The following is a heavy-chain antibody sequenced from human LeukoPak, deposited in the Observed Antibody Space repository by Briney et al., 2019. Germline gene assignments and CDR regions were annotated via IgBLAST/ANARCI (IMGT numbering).Heavy chain of an antibody. CDR3: ARAHYDILTGYWGPFDY. J-gene: IGHJ4*02. CDR2: INPSGGST. D-gene: IGHD3-9*01. Sequence: ASVKVSCKASGGTFSSYAISWVRQAPGQGLEWMGIINPSGGSTSYAQKFQGRVTMTRDMSTSTVYMELSSLRSKDTAVYYCARAHYDILTGYWGPFDYWGQGTLVTVSS. V-gene: IGHV1-46*01. CDR1: GGTFSSYA.